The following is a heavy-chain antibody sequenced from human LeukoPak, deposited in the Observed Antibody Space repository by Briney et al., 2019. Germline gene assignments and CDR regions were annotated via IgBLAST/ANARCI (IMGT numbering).Heavy chain of an antibody. CDR2: ISSSGTTI. CDR3: ARENSNYYYHYGMDV. J-gene: IGHJ6*02. Sequence: PGGSLRLSCAASGFTFSSYEMNWVRQAPGKGLEWVSYISSSGTTIYYADSVKGRFTISRDNAKNSLYLQMNSLRAEDTAVYYCARENSNYYYHYGMDVWGQGTTVTVSS. D-gene: IGHD4-11*01. V-gene: IGHV3-48*03. CDR1: GFTFSSYE.